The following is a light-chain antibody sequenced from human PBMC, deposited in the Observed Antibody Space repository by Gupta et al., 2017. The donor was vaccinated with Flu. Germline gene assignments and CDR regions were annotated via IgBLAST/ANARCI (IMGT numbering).Light chain of an antibody. CDR2: DDN. V-gene: IGLV3-21*02. CDR1: NIKRKN. Sequence: SYVLTQSPSVPVALGQTATITREGNNIKRKNVHWYQQKTGKSPVLVVFDDNDRPSGIPDRFSGSNSGNTAALIISRVEVGDEADYYCHVWDSRTDVVFGGGTKLAVL. CDR3: HVWDSRTDVV. J-gene: IGLJ2*01.